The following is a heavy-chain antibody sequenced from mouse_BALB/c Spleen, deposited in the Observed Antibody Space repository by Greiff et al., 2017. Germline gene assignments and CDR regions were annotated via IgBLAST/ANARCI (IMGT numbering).Heavy chain of an antibody. V-gene: IGHV1S81*02. D-gene: IGHD1-2*01. CDR3: TIYGTFAY. CDR1: GYTFTSYY. J-gene: IGHJ3*01. CDR2: INPSNGGT. Sequence: VQLQQSGAELVKPGASVKLSCKASGYTFTSYYMYWVKQRPGQGLEWIGEINPSNGGTNFNEKFKSKATLTVDKSSSTAYMQLSSLTSEDSAVYYCTIYGTFAYRGQGTLVTVSA.